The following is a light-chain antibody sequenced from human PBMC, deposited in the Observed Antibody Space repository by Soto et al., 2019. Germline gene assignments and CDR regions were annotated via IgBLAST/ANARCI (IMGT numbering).Light chain of an antibody. CDR1: QSVSSN. J-gene: IGKJ4*01. CDR2: DAS. V-gene: IGKV3-11*01. Sequence: EIVMTQSPVTLSLSPGERVTLSFMASQSVSSNLAWYQQKPGQAPRLLIYDASNRATGIPARFSGSETWTDFTLTISSLEPEDSAVYYCQQRWSWPLTFGGGTKVDIK. CDR3: QQRWSWPLT.